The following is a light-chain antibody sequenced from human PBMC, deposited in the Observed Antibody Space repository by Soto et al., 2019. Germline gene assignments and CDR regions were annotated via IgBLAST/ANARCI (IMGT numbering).Light chain of an antibody. Sequence: DIVMTQSPDSLAVSLGGRATVNCRSSQSVLNTSNNKNNLAWYQQKPGQPPRLLFSWSSTREPGVPDRFSASGSGTDFTLAISSLQTEDVAVYYCQQFYDTPITFGQGTRLEMK. CDR3: QQFYDTPIT. V-gene: IGKV4-1*01. CDR1: QSVLNTSNNKNN. J-gene: IGKJ5*01. CDR2: WSS.